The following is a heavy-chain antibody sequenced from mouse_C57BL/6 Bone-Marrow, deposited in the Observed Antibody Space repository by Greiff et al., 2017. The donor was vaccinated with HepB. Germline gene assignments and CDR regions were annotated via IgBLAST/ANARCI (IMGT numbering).Heavy chain of an antibody. CDR1: GFTFSSYG. CDR3: ARRYYDYDFDY. V-gene: IGHV5-6*02. CDR2: ISSGGSYT. J-gene: IGHJ2*01. D-gene: IGHD2-4*01. Sequence: VKLVESGGDLVKPGGSLKLSCAASGFTFSSYGMSWVRQTPDKRLEWVATISSGGSYTYYPDSVKGRFTISRDNAKNTLYLQMSSLKSEDTAMYYCARRYYDYDFDYWGQGTTLTVSS.